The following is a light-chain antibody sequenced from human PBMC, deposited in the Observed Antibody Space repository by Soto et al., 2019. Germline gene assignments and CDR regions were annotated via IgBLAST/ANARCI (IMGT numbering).Light chain of an antibody. J-gene: IGLJ1*01. CDR1: SSDVGGYNY. V-gene: IGLV2-14*01. Sequence: QSALTQPASVSGCPAQSITISCTGSSSDVGGYNYVSWYQQHPGKAPKLMIYEVSNRPSGVSNRFSGSKSGNTASLTISGLQAEDEADYYCTSYTSSITYVFGTGTKVTVL. CDR2: EVS. CDR3: TSYTSSITYV.